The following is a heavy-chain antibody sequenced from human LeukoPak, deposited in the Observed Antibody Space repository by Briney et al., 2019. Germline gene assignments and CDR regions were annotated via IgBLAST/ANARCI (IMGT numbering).Heavy chain of an antibody. J-gene: IGHJ4*02. D-gene: IGHD4-11*01. Sequence: GWSLRRSCAASGFTFITDGMEWVRQAPGKGLEWVAFIRYDGSNKYYADSVKGRFTISRDNSKNTLYLQMNSLRAEDTAVYYCAKDLATVTPYFDYWGQGTLVTVSS. CDR3: AKDLATVTPYFDY. CDR2: IRYDGSNK. V-gene: IGHV3-30*02. CDR1: GFTFITDG.